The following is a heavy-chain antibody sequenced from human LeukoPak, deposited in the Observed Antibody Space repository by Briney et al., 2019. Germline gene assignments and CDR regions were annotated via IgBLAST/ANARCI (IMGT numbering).Heavy chain of an antibody. CDR1: GYSISSGYY. D-gene: IGHD3-3*01. CDR3: AGTIFGVVINWFDY. Sequence: SETLSLTCAVSGYSISSGYYWGWIRQPPGKGLEWNGSIYHSGSTYYNPSLKSRVTISVDTSKNQFSLKLSSVTAADTAVYYCAGTIFGVVINWFDYWGQGTLVTVSS. J-gene: IGHJ4*02. CDR2: IYHSGST. V-gene: IGHV4-38-2*01.